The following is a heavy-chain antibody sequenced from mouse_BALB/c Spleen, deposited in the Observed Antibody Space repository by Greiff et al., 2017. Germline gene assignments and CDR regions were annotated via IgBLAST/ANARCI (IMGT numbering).Heavy chain of an antibody. CDR2: IWGDGST. Sequence: VQLQQSGPGLVAPSQSLSITCTVSGFSLSRYSVHWVRQPPGKGLEWLGMIWGDGSTNYHSALISRLSISKDNSKSQVFLKLNSLQTDDTATYYCAKSGAGYAMDYWGQGTSVTVSS. J-gene: IGHJ4*01. V-gene: IGHV2-3*01. CDR1: GFSLSRYS. D-gene: IGHD3-3*01. CDR3: AKSGAGYAMDY.